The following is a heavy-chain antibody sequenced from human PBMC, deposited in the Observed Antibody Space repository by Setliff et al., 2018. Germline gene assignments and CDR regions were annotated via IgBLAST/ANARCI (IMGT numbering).Heavy chain of an antibody. V-gene: IGHV3-9*01. CDR1: GFIFDEYA. CDR3: VKSDRDSSGWYPDY. Sequence: GGSLRLSCAASGFIFDEYAMHWVRQAPGKGLEWVSGISWNSYHIDYAGSVRGRFTISRDNAKNSLYLQMNRLTTEDTAFYYCVKSDRDSSGWYPDYWGQGTLVTVSS. D-gene: IGHD6-19*01. J-gene: IGHJ4*02. CDR2: ISWNSYHI.